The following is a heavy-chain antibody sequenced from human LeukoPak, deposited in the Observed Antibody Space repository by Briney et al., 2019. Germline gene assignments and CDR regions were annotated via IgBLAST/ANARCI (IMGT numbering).Heavy chain of an antibody. J-gene: IGHJ4*02. CDR1: GFTFSSYA. Sequence: GGSLRLSCAAFGFTFSSYAMNWVRQAPGKGLEWVSVISGSGGSTYYADSVKGRFTISRDNSKNTLYLQKNSLRAEDTAVYYCAKDRDITIFGVVSLFDYWGQGTLVTVSS. CDR3: AKDRDITIFGVVSLFDY. V-gene: IGHV3-23*01. D-gene: IGHD3-3*01. CDR2: ISGSGGST.